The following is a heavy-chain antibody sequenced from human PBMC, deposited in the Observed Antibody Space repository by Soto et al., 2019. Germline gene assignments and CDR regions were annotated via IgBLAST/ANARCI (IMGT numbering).Heavy chain of an antibody. CDR3: ARDIESVTAKHFFYYYAMDV. CDR2: VSANNGHT. J-gene: IGHJ6*02. V-gene: IGHV1-18*01. CDR1: GFTFSNYG. Sequence: ASVKVSCKASGFTFSNYGLNWVRQAPGQGLEWMGWVSANNGHTNYAQNLQGRVSMTTDTSTSTAYMELRGLTFDDTAVYYCARDIESVTAKHFFYYYAMDVWGQGTTVTAP. D-gene: IGHD2-8*01.